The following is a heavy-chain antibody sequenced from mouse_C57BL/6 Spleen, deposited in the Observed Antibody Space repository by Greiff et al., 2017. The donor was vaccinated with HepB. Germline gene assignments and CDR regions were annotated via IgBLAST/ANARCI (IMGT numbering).Heavy chain of an antibody. J-gene: IGHJ4*01. CDR1: GFTFSSYG. V-gene: IGHV5-6*01. Sequence: DVHLVESGGDLVKPGGSLKLSCAASGFTFSSYGMSWVRQTPDKRLEWVATISSGGSYTYYPDSVKGRFTLSRDNDKNTLYLQMSSLKSEDTAMYYLASLTGTLDYYAMDYWGQGTAVTVSS. D-gene: IGHD4-1*01. CDR2: ISSGGSYT. CDR3: ASLTGTLDYYAMDY.